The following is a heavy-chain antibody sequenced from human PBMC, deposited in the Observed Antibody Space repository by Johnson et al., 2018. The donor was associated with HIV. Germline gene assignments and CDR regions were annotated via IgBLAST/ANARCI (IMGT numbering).Heavy chain of an antibody. D-gene: IGHD7-27*01. CDR2: IKQDGGEK. CDR1: GFTFSDYY. V-gene: IGHV3-7*01. J-gene: IGHJ3*02. CDR3: ASGESGFDI. Sequence: VLLVESGGGLVKPGGSLRLSCAASGFTFSDYYMSWIRQAPGKGLEWVANIKQDGGEKYYVDSVKGRFTISRDNAKNSLYLQMNSLRAEDTAVYYCASGESGFDIWGQGTMVTVSS.